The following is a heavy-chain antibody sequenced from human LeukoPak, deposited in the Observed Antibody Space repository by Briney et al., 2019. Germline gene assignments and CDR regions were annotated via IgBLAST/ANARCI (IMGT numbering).Heavy chain of an antibody. D-gene: IGHD3-3*01. V-gene: IGHV4-34*01. J-gene: IGHJ4*02. CDR2: INHSGST. CDR1: GGSFSGYY. CDR3: ARGTSGLGIFGVAWCDY. Sequence: SETLSLTCAVYGGSFSGYYWSWIRQPPGKGLEWIGEINHSGSTNYNPSLKSRVTISVDTSKNQFSLKLSSVTAADTAVYHCARGTSGLGIFGVAWCDYWGQGTLVTVSS.